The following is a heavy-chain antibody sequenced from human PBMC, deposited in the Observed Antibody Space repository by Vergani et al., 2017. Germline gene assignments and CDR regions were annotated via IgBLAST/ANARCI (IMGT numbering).Heavy chain of an antibody. CDR1: GGSISSSSYY. D-gene: IGHD1-26*01. V-gene: IGHV4-39*01. CDR2: IYYSGST. J-gene: IGHJ6*02. CDR3: ARHVDTTSPLNYYYGMDV. Sequence: QLQLQESGPGLVKPSETLSLTCTVSGGSISSSSYYWGWIRQPPGKGLEWIGSIYYSGSTYYNPSLKSRVTISVDTSKNQFSLKLISVTAADTAVYYCARHVDTTSPLNYYYGMDVWGQGTTVTVSS.